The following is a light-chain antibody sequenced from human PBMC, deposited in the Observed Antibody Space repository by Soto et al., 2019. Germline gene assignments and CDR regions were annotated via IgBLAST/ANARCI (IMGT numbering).Light chain of an antibody. CDR3: QQYNNWTPWT. CDR2: GAS. CDR1: QSVRNN. J-gene: IGKJ1*01. V-gene: IGKV3-15*01. Sequence: EIVMTQSPATLSVSPGERATLSCRASQSVRNNLAWYQQKPGQAPRLLIYGASTRATGIPARFSGSGSGTEFTLTISSLYSEDFAVYDCQQYNNWTPWTFGQGTKVEIK.